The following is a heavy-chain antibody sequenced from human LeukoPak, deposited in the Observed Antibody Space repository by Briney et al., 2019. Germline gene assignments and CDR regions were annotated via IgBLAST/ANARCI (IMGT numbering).Heavy chain of an antibody. CDR2: IYYSGST. J-gene: IGHJ4*02. CDR3: AVSSWSLETFDY. D-gene: IGHD6-13*01. V-gene: IGHV4-59*01. CDR1: GGSISSYY. Sequence: PSETLSLTCTVSGGSISSYYWSWIRQPPGKGLEWIGYIYYSGSTNYSPSLKSRVTISVDTSKNQFSLKLSSVTAADTAVYYCAVSSWSLETFDYWGQGTLVTVSS.